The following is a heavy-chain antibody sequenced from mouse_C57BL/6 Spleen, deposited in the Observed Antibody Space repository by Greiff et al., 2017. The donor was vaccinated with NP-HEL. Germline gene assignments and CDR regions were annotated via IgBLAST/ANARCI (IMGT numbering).Heavy chain of an antibody. Sequence: QVQLQQSGAELVKPGASVKISCKASGYAFSSYWMNWVKQRPGKGLEWIGQIYPGDGDTNYNGKFKGKATLTADKSSSTAYMQLSSLTSEDSAVYCCARGGYYGNPYAMDYWGQGTSVTVSS. V-gene: IGHV1-80*01. CDR3: ARGGYYGNPYAMDY. J-gene: IGHJ4*01. CDR1: GYAFSSYW. CDR2: IYPGDGDT. D-gene: IGHD2-1*01.